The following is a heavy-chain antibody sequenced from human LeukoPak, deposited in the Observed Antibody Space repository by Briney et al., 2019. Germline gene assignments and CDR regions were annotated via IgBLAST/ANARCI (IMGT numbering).Heavy chain of an antibody. CDR3: ARDSSPYYYGSGSSAYNWFDP. D-gene: IGHD3-10*01. CDR2: ISSSSSYI. Sequence: SGGSLRLSCAASGFTFSSYSMNWVRQAPGKGLEWVSSISSSSSYIYYADSVKGRFTISRDNAKNSLYLQMNSLRAEDTAVYYCARDSSPYYYGSGSSAYNWFDPWGQGTLVTVSS. CDR1: GFTFSSYS. V-gene: IGHV3-21*01. J-gene: IGHJ5*02.